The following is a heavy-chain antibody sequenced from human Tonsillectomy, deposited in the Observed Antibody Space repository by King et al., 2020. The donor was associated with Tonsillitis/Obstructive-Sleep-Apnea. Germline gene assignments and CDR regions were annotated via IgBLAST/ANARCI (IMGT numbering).Heavy chain of an antibody. CDR3: VKVGYCSSTSCYYAFDL. D-gene: IGHD2-2*01. CDR2: ISSNGGST. J-gene: IGHJ3*01. Sequence: VQLVESGGGLVQPGGSLRLSCSASGFTFSDYALHWVRQAPGKGLECVSAISSNGGSTNSADSVKGRFTISRDNSKNTLYLQMRSLRAEDTAVYYCVKVGYCSSTSCYYAFDLWGQGTMVTVSS. V-gene: IGHV3-64D*06. CDR1: GFTFSDYA.